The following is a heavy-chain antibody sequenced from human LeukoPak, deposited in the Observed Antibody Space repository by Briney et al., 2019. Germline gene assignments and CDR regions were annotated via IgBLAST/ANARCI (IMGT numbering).Heavy chain of an antibody. CDR2: INPSGGST. D-gene: IGHD2-15*01. V-gene: IGHV1-46*01. CDR3: VRTRWDAFDI. CDR1: GYTFTDYG. Sequence: RASVKVSCKAFGYTFTDYGISWVRQAPGQGLEWMGIINPSGGSTSYAQKFQGRVTMTRDTSTSTVYMELSSLRSEDTAVYYCVRTRWDAFDIWGQGTMVTVSS. J-gene: IGHJ3*02.